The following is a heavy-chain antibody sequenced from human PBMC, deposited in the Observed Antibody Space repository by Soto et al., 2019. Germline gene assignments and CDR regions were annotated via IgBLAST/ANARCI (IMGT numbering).Heavy chain of an antibody. CDR2: SIAHNGHT. CDR1: GYTFTSYG. CDR3: ARGRYGDY. D-gene: IGHD1-1*01. J-gene: IGHJ4*02. Sequence: QVHLVQSGAEVKKPGASVKVSCKASGYTFTSYGITWVRQAPGQGLEWMGWSIAHNGHTDYAQKLQGRVIVTRDTSTSTAYMELRSLRSDDTAVYYCARGRYGDYWGQGALVTVSS. V-gene: IGHV1-18*01.